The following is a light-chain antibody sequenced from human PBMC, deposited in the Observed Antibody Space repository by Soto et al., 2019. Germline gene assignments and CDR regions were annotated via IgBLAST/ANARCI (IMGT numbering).Light chain of an antibody. CDR1: QGIRDE. J-gene: IGKJ2*01. CDR2: SAS. CDR3: LQDYTYPYT. Sequence: AVQMTQSPSSLSASVGDRVTITCRASQGIRDELGWYQQKPGKAPKVLIFSASALQSGVPSRFSGSASGTTFTLTISSLQPEDVATYYCLQDYTYPYTFGQGTKLEIK. V-gene: IGKV1-6*01.